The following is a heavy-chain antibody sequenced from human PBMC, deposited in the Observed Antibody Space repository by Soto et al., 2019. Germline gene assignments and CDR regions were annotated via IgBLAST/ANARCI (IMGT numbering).Heavy chain of an antibody. CDR1: GFTFGDYA. CDR2: IRSKAYGGTT. CDR3: TRARYSSGWADAYDI. D-gene: IGHD6-19*01. V-gene: IGHV3-49*03. Sequence: PGGSLRLSCRSSGFTFGDYAMSWFRQAPGKGLEWVGFIRSKAYGGTTEYAASVKGRFTISRDDSKSIAYLQMNSLKTEDTAVYYCTRARYSSGWADAYDIWGQGTMVTVSS. J-gene: IGHJ3*02.